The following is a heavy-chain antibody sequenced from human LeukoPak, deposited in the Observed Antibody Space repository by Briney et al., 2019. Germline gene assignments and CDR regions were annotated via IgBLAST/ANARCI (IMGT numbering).Heavy chain of an antibody. Sequence: PGGSLRLSCAASGFTVSSNYMSWVRQAPGKGLEWVSVIYSGGSTYYADSVKGRFTISRDNSKNTLYLQMNSLGAEDTAVYYCARAGAWELHFDYWGQGALVTVSS. CDR1: GFTVSSNY. V-gene: IGHV3-53*01. J-gene: IGHJ4*02. CDR2: IYSGGST. D-gene: IGHD1-26*01. CDR3: ARAGAWELHFDY.